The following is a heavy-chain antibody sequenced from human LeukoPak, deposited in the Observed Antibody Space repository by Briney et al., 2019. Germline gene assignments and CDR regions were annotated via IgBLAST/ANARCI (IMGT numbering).Heavy chain of an antibody. J-gene: IGHJ3*02. CDR2: ISSSSSYI. D-gene: IGHD6-6*01. V-gene: IGHV3-21*01. CDR3: ARAGIAARLGAFDI. Sequence: PGGSLRLSCAASGFTFSRNWMHWVRQAPGKGLEWVSSISSSSSYIYYADSVKGRFTISRDNAKNSLYLQMNSLRAEDTAVYYCARAGIAARLGAFDIWGQGTMVTVSS. CDR1: GFTFSRNW.